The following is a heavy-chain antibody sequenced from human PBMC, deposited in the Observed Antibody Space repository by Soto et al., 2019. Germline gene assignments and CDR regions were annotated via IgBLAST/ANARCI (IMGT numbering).Heavy chain of an antibody. V-gene: IGHV1-24*01. J-gene: IGHJ4*02. Sequence: GASVKVSCKVSGYTLTELSMHWVRQAPGKGLEWMGGFDPEDGETIYAQKFQGRVTMTEDTSTDTAYMELSSLRSEDTAVYYCATDLLGDIVVVPAAISATTNNYWGQGTLVTVSS. D-gene: IGHD2-2*01. CDR3: ATDLLGDIVVVPAAISATTNNY. CDR2: FDPEDGET. CDR1: GYTLTELS.